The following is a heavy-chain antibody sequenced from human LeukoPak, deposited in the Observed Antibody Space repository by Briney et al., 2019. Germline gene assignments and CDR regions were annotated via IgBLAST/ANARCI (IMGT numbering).Heavy chain of an antibody. CDR2: ISSSSSYI. V-gene: IGHV3-21*01. J-gene: IGHJ4*02. D-gene: IGHD6-6*01. Sequence: GGSLRLSCAASGFTFSSYSMIWVRQAPGKGLEWVSSISSSSSYIYYADSVKGRFTISRDNAKNSLYLLMNSLRAEDTAVYYCARVWGSSSLSYDYWGQGTLVTVSS. CDR1: GFTFSSYS. CDR3: ARVWGSSSLSYDY.